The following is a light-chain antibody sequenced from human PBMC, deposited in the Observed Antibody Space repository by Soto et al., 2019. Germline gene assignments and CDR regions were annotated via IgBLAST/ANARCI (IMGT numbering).Light chain of an antibody. J-gene: IGKJ5*01. CDR3: QQFNSYLIT. Sequence: AIQLTQSPSSLSASVGDRVTITCRASQGISSALAWYQQKPGKAPKLLIYDASSLESGVPSRFSGSGSGTDFTLTTSSLQPEDFATYYCQQFNSYLITFGQGTRLEIK. CDR2: DAS. CDR1: QGISSA. V-gene: IGKV1-13*02.